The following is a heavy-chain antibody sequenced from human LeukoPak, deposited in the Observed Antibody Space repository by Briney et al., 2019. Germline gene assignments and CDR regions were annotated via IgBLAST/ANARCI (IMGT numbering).Heavy chain of an antibody. CDR1: GFTFSTYN. V-gene: IGHV3-30*02. CDR2: MLSDESNK. J-gene: IGHJ4*02. Sequence: GGSLRLSCAASGFTFSTYNMHWVRQAPGKGLEWVALMLSDESNKYHADSVKGRFTISRDNSKNALFLQMNSLRDEDTAVYYCAKDSGYSYGHGLDCWGQGTLVTVSS. CDR3: AKDSGYSYGHGLDC. D-gene: IGHD5-18*01.